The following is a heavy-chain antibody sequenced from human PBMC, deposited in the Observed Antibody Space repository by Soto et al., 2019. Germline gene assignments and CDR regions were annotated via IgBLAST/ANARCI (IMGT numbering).Heavy chain of an antibody. CDR3: ARDQVDNIVAVTPGY. D-gene: IGHD2-2*01. V-gene: IGHV3-33*08. CDR2: IWYDGSNK. J-gene: IGHJ4*02. CDR1: GVTLRDYG. Sequence: LRLSCLASGVTLRDYGMHWVRQAPGKGLEWVAVIWYDGSNKYYADSVKGRFTISRDNSKNTLYLQMNSLRAEDTAVYYCARDQVDNIVAVTPGYWGQGTLVTVSS.